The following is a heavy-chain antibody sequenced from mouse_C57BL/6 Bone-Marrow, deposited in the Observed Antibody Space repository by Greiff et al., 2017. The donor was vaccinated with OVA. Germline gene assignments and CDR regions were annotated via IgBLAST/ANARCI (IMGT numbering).Heavy chain of an antibody. J-gene: IGHJ4*01. V-gene: IGHV2-2*01. CDR3: ARKHWGLPYAMDY. CDR1: GFSLTSYG. CDR2: IWSGGRT. D-gene: IGHD3-1*01. Sequence: VQLQQSGPGLVQPSQSLSITCTVSGFSLTSYGVHWVRQSPGKGLEWLGVIWSGGRTDYNAAFISRLSISKDNSKSKVFFKMNSLQADDTAIYYCARKHWGLPYAMDYWGQGTSVTVSS.